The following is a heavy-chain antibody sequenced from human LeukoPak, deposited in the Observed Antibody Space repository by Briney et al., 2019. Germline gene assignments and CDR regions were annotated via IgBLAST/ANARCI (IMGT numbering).Heavy chain of an antibody. CDR2: IYSSGST. Sequence: SETLSLTCTVSGGSISSYYWGWIRQPPGKGLEWIGSIYSSGSTYYNSSLKSRVTISVDTSKNQFSLKLSSVTAADTTVYYCATNEWSGYYFEYWGQGTLVPVSS. V-gene: IGHV4-39*01. J-gene: IGHJ4*02. CDR1: GGSISSYY. D-gene: IGHD3-3*01. CDR3: ATNEWSGYYFEY.